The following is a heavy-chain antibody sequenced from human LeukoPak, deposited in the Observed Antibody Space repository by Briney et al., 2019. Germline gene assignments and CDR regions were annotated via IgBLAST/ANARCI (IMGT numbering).Heavy chain of an antibody. CDR2: IWYGGSNK. Sequence: TGRSLRLSCAASGFTFSIYGMHWVRQAPGKGLEWVAVIWYGGSNKYYADSVKGRFIISRDNSKNTLYLQMNSLRAEDTAVYYCAREGDYDSRRYFDLWGRGTLVTVSS. CDR1: GFTFSIYG. D-gene: IGHD3-22*01. J-gene: IGHJ2*01. V-gene: IGHV3-33*08. CDR3: AREGDYDSRRYFDL.